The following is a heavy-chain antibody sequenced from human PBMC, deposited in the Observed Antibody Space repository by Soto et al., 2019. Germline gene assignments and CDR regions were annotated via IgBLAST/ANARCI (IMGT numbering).Heavy chain of an antibody. CDR3: AREGDLGYCSSTSCYFQNYYYGMDV. J-gene: IGHJ6*02. Sequence: EVQLVQSGADVKKPGESLRISCKGSGYSFTSYWISWVRQMPGKGLEWMGRIDPSDSYTNYSPSFQGHVTISADKSISTAYLQWSSLKASDTAMYYCAREGDLGYCSSTSCYFQNYYYGMDVWGQGTTVTVSS. CDR1: GYSFTSYW. V-gene: IGHV5-10-1*03. CDR2: IDPSDSYT. D-gene: IGHD2-2*01.